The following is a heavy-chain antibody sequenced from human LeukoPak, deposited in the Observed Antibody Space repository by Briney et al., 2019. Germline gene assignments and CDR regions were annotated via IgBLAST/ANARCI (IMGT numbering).Heavy chain of an antibody. CDR1: GFTFSSYS. J-gene: IGHJ1*01. D-gene: IGHD3-22*01. CDR3: AKDITYYYDRGYFQH. V-gene: IGHV3-23*01. CDR2: ISGSGGST. Sequence: GGSLRLSCAASGFTFSSYSMNWVRQAPGKGLEWVSGISGSGGSTYYADSVKGRFTISRDNSKNTLYLQMNSLRAEDTAVYYCAKDITYYYDRGYFQHWGQGTLVTVSS.